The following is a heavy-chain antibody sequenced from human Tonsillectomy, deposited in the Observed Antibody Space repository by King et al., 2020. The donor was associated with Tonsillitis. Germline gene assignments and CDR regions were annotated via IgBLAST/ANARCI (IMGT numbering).Heavy chain of an antibody. J-gene: IGHJ4*02. D-gene: IGHD2-15*01. CDR3: AKGAGYCSGGSCYYALDY. Sequence: VQLVESGGGLVQPGGSLRLSCAASGFTFSSYAMSWVRQAPGKGLEWVSAISGSGGSTYYADSVKGRFSISRDNSKNTLYLQMNSLRAEDTAVYYCAKGAGYCSGGSCYYALDYWGQGTLVTVSS. CDR1: GFTFSSYA. CDR2: ISGSGGST. V-gene: IGHV3-23*04.